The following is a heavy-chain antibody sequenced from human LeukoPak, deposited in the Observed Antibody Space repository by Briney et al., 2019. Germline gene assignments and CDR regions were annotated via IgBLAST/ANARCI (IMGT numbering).Heavy chain of an antibody. Sequence: GGSLRLSCAASGFTFSSYGMHWVRQAPGKGLEWVAVIWYDGSNKYYADSVKGRFTISRDNSKNTLYLQMNSLRAEDTAVYYCANDYYDSSGYYGNEYFQHWGQGTLVTVSS. CDR2: IWYDGSNK. CDR1: GFTFSSYG. J-gene: IGHJ1*01. CDR3: ANDYYDSSGYYGNEYFQH. V-gene: IGHV3-33*06. D-gene: IGHD3-22*01.